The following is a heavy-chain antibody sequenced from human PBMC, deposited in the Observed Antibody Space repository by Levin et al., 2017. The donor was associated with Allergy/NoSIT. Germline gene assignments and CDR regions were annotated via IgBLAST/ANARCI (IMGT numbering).Heavy chain of an antibody. CDR1: GGSISSGDYY. CDR2: IYYSGST. J-gene: IGHJ5*02. D-gene: IGHD3-10*01. V-gene: IGHV4-30-4*01. Sequence: PSQTLSLTCTVSGGSISSGDYYWSWIRQPPGKGLEWIGYIYYSGSTYYNPSLKSRVTISVDTSKNQFSLKLSSVTAADTAVYYCASGIEYYYGSGSYYWFDPWGQGTLVTVSS. CDR3: ASGIEYYYGSGSYYWFDP.